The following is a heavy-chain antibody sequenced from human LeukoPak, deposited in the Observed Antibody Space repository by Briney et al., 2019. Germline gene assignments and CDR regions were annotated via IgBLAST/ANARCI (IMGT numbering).Heavy chain of an antibody. V-gene: IGHV4-61*02. J-gene: IGHJ4*02. Sequence: SQTLCLTCTVSGGSISSGSYYWSWIRQPAGKGLEWIGRIYTSGSTNYNPSLKSRVTISVDTSKNQSSLKLSSVTAADTAVYYCARDKGGGYDSYFDYWGQGTLVTVSS. CDR3: ARDKGGGYDSYFDY. CDR1: GGSISSGSYY. D-gene: IGHD5-12*01. CDR2: IYTSGST.